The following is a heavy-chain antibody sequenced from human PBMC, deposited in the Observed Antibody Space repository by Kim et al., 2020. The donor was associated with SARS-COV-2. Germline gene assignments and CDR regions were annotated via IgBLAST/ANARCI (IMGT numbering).Heavy chain of an antibody. D-gene: IGHD6-13*01. CDR1: GYTFTSYG. Sequence: ASVKVSCKASGYTFTSYGISWVRQAPGQGLEWMGWISAYNGNTNYAQKLQGRVTMTTDTSTSTAYMELRSLRSDDTAVYYCVSGSGYSSSWHYYYGMDVWGQGTTVTVSS. J-gene: IGHJ6*02. CDR2: ISAYNGNT. V-gene: IGHV1-18*01. CDR3: VSGSGYSSSWHYYYGMDV.